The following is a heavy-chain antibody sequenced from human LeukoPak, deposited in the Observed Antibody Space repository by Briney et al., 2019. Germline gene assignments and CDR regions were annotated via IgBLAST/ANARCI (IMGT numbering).Heavy chain of an antibody. CDR2: INPNSGGT. J-gene: IGHJ4*02. CDR1: GYTFTGYY. Sequence: ASVKVSCKASGYTFTGYYMHWVRQAPGQGREWMGWINPNSGGTNYAQKFQGRVTMTRDTSISTAYMELSRLRSDDTAVYYCARDRSGSGWTDYWGQGTLVTVSS. V-gene: IGHV1-2*02. D-gene: IGHD1-26*01. CDR3: ARDRSGSGWTDY.